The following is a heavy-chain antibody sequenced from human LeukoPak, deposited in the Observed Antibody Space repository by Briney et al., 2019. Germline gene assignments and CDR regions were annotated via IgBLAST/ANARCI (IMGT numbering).Heavy chain of an antibody. D-gene: IGHD4-23*01. Sequence: SETLSLTCTVSGGSISSSSYYWGWIRQPPGKGLEWIGSIYYSGSTYYNPSLKSRVTISVDTSKNQFSLKLSSVTAADTAVYYCARHPDYGGNQAPWGQGTLVTVSS. V-gene: IGHV4-39*01. CDR1: GGSISSSSYY. J-gene: IGHJ5*02. CDR2: IYYSGST. CDR3: ARHPDYGGNQAP.